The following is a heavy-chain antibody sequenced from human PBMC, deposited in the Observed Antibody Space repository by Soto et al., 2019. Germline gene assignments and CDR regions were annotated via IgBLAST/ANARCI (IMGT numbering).Heavy chain of an antibody. Sequence: PGGSLRLSCAASGFTFSSYGMHWVRQAPGKGLEWVAVIWYDGSNKYYADSVKGRFTISRDNSKNTLYLQMNSLRAEDTAVYYCAKDGRERFLEWLLDPYFDYWGQGTLVTVS. CDR2: IWYDGSNK. V-gene: IGHV3-33*06. CDR3: AKDGRERFLEWLLDPYFDY. J-gene: IGHJ4*02. D-gene: IGHD3-3*01. CDR1: GFTFSSYG.